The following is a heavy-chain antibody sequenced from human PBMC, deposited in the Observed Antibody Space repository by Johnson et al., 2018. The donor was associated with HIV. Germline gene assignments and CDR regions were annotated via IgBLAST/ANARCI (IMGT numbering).Heavy chain of an antibody. J-gene: IGHJ3*02. CDR2: IWYDGSNK. CDR3: AKVPNWGVDAFDI. V-gene: IGHV3-33*06. Sequence: QVQLMESGGGVVQPGRSLRLSCAASGFTFSSYGMHWVRQAPGKGLEWVAVIWYDGSNKYYADSVKGRFTISRDNSKNTLYLKMNVLRAEDTALYSCAKVPNWGVDAFDIWGQGTMVTFSS. CDR1: GFTFSSYG. D-gene: IGHD7-27*01.